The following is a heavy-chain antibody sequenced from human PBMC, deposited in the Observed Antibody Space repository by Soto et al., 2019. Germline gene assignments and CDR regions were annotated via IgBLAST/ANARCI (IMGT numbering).Heavy chain of an antibody. J-gene: IGHJ6*03. Sequence: PSETLSLTCTVSGSSISSGGYYWSWIRQHPGKGLEWIGYIYYSGSTYYNPSLKSRVTISVDTSKNQFSLKLSSVTAADTAVYYCTSGYCSGGSCYYYYYYIDVWGKGTTVTVSS. V-gene: IGHV4-31*03. D-gene: IGHD2-15*01. CDR1: GSSISSGGYY. CDR2: IYYSGST. CDR3: TSGYCSGGSCYYYYYYIDV.